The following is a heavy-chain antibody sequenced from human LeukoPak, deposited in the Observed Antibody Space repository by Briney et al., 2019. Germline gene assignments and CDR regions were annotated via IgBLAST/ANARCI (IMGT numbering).Heavy chain of an antibody. CDR2: ISGSGVNT. CDR1: GFPLSAIT. J-gene: IGHJ4*02. Sequence: GGSLRLSCAASGFPLSAITLGGVRRPPGKGLRWVSGISGSGVNTYYADSVKGRFTISRDNSKNTLYLQMDSLRAEDTAVYYCAKAFGRATYDFWGQGILVTVSS. D-gene: IGHD1-26*01. CDR3: AKAFGRATYDF. V-gene: IGHV3-23*01.